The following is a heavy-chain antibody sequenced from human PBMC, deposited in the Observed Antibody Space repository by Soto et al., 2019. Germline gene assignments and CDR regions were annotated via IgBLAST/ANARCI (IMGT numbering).Heavy chain of an antibody. J-gene: IGHJ5*02. CDR3: ARQNWDFYSAFLYS. D-gene: IGHD3-3*01. Sequence: GGSLRLSCAASGFTFSTYSLNWVRQAPGKGLEWISYISSSSRTIYYADSVKGRFTISRDNAKNSLYLQMGSLRDEDTAVYYCARQNWDFYSAFLYSCGQGTSVTGSS. V-gene: IGHV3-48*02. CDR1: GFTFSTYS. CDR2: ISSSSRTI.